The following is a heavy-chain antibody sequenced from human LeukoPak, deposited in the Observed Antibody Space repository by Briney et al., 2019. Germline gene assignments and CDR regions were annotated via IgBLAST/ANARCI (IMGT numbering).Heavy chain of an antibody. J-gene: IGHJ4*02. CDR1: GFTVSSNY. CDR2: IYSGGST. V-gene: IGHV3-53*01. D-gene: IGHD6-6*01. CDR3: ARAAARRFLDY. Sequence: GGSLRLSCAASGFTVSSNYMSWVRQAPGKGLEWVSVIYSGGSTYYADSVKGRFTISRDNSKNTLYLQMNGLRAEDTAVYYCARAAARRFLDYWGQGTLVTVSS.